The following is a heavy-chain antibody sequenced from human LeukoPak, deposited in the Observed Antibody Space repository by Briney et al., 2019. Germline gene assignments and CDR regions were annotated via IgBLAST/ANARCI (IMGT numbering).Heavy chain of an antibody. CDR3: AKDRWSGYDAFDI. CDR1: GFTFSSYG. CDR2: IWYGGSNK. Sequence: GGSLRLSCAASGFTFSSYGMHWVRQAPGKGLEWVAVIWYGGSNKYYADSVKGRFTISRDNSKNTLYLQMNSLRAEDTAVYYCAKDRWSGYDAFDIWGQGTMVTVSS. J-gene: IGHJ3*02. V-gene: IGHV3-33*06. D-gene: IGHD4-23*01.